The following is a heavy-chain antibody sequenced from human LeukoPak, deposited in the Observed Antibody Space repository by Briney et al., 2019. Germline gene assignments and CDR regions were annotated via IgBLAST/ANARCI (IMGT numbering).Heavy chain of an antibody. V-gene: IGHV3-74*01. CDR1: GFTFSNYW. CDR2: INSDGSST. CDR3: ARNYYDSSGQTDYGMDV. D-gene: IGHD3-22*01. Sequence: AGGSLRLSCAASGFTFSNYWMPWVRQAPGKGLVWVSRINSDGSSTSYADSVKGRFTISRDNAKNTLYLQMNGLRAEDTAVYYCARNYYDSSGQTDYGMDVWGQGTTVTVSS. J-gene: IGHJ6*02.